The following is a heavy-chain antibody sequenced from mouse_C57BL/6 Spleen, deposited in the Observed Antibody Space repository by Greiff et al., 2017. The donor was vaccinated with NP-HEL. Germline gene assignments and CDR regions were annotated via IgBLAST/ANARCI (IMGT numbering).Heavy chain of an antibody. CDR3: ARSSSLYDGSSYEDAMDY. CDR1: GYTFTSYW. V-gene: IGHV1-72*01. Sequence: VQLQQPGAELVKPGASVKLSCKASGYTFTSYWMHWVKQRPGRGLEWIGRIDPNSGGTKYNEKFKSKATLTVDKPSSTAYMQLSSLTSEDSAVYYCARSSSLYDGSSYEDAMDYWGQGTSVTVSS. J-gene: IGHJ4*01. CDR2: IDPNSGGT. D-gene: IGHD1-1*01.